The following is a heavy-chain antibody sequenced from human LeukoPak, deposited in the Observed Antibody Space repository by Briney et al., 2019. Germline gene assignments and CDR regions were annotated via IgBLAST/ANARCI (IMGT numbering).Heavy chain of an antibody. CDR1: GFTFSSYW. Sequence: SGGSLRLSCAASGFTFSSYWMSWVRQAPGKGLEWVANIKQDGSEKYYVDSVKGRFTISRDNAKNSLYLQMNSLRAEDTAVYQCAKDRSSTSAGNGDWGQGTLVTVSS. CDR3: AKDRSSTSAGNGD. D-gene: IGHD2-2*01. CDR2: IKQDGSEK. J-gene: IGHJ4*02. V-gene: IGHV3-7*05.